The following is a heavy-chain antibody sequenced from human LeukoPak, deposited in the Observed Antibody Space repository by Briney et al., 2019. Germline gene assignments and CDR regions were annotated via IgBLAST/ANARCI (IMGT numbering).Heavy chain of an antibody. CDR1: GFIFRNYA. V-gene: IGHV3-23*01. CDR2: ITGSGDTT. J-gene: IGHJ4*02. CDR3: AKWGGYDILTGYYVSDF. D-gene: IGHD3-9*01. Sequence: GGSLRLSCAASGFIFRNYAMSWVRQAPGKGLEWVSAITGSGDTTYYADSVKGRFTVSRDNSKNTLYVEMNTLRAEDTAVYYCAKWGGYDILTGYYVSDFRGQGTLVTVSS.